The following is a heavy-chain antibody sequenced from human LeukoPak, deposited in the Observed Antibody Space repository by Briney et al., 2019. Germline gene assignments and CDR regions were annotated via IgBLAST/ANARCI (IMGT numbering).Heavy chain of an antibody. Sequence: SETLSLTCAVYGGSFRGYYWSWIRHPPGKGLEWIGEIKHSGSTNYNPPLKSRVTISVDTSKNQFSLKLSAVAAADTAVYYCASLHSSSWFDPWGQGTLVTVSS. J-gene: IGHJ5*02. CDR1: GGSFRGYY. CDR2: IKHSGST. D-gene: IGHD6-13*01. CDR3: ASLHSSSWFDP. V-gene: IGHV4-34*01.